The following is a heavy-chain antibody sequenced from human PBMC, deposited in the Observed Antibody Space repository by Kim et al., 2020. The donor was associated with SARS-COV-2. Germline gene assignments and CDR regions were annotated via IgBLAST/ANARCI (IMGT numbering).Heavy chain of an antibody. D-gene: IGHD6-13*01. V-gene: IGHV1-58*02. Sequence: SVKVSCKASGFTFTSSAMQWVRQARGQRLEWIGWIVAGSGNTNYAQKFQERVTITRDMSTSTAYMELSSLRSEDTAVYYCAADRLQQRANYCYGMDVWGAGATGTVSS. CDR1: GFTFTSSA. CDR3: AADRLQQRANYCYGMDV. CDR2: IVAGSGNT. J-gene: IGHJ6*02.